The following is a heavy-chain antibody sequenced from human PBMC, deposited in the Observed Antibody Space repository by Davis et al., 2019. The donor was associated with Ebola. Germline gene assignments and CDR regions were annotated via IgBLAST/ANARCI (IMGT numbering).Heavy chain of an antibody. D-gene: IGHD6-19*01. V-gene: IGHV3-73*01. CDR2: IRSKANSYAT. CDR3: AKDWRRIAVAFDY. Sequence: PGGSLRLSCAASGFTFSGSAMHWVRQASGKGLEWVGRIRSKANSYATAYAASVKGRFTISRDDSKNTAYLQMNSLKTEDTAVYYCAKDWRRIAVAFDYWGQGTLVTVSS. CDR1: GFTFSGSA. J-gene: IGHJ4*02.